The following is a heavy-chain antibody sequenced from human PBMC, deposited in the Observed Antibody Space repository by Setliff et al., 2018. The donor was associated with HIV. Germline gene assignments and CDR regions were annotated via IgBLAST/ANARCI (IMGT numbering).Heavy chain of an antibody. V-gene: IGHV4-38-2*01. CDR1: AFSIISGYH. J-gene: IGHJ5*02. CDR3: ARLPGTTSPHVGWFDP. CDR2: IYHSGST. Sequence: SETLSLTCAVSAFSIISGYHWGWIRQPPGKGLEWIGSIYHSGSTYYNPSLKSRVTISVDTSKNQFSLKLSSVTAADTAVYYCARLPGTTSPHVGWFDPWGQGTLVTVSS. D-gene: IGHD1-7*01.